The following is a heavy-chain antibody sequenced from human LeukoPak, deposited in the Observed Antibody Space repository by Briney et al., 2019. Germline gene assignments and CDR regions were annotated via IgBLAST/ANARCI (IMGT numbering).Heavy chain of an antibody. CDR2: INPSGGRT. CDR1: GYTFTNYY. CDR3: ARVRYDFWTGYYFPFDY. Sequence: ASVKVSCKASGYTFTNYYMHWVRQAPGQGLEWMGIINPSGGRTSYAQKFRGRFTMTRDMSTSTVYMELSSLRSEDTAVYYCARVRYDFWTGYYFPFDYWGQGTLVTVSS. V-gene: IGHV1-46*01. J-gene: IGHJ4*02. D-gene: IGHD3-3*01.